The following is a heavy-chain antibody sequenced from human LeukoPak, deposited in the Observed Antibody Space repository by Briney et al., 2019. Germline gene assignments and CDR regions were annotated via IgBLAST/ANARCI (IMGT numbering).Heavy chain of an antibody. J-gene: IGHJ3*02. Sequence: PGGSLRLSCAASGFTFSSYGMHWVRQAPGKGLEWVANIKQDGSGKYYVDSVKGRFTISRDNAKNSLYLQMNGLRAEDTAVYYCARDGNRGGGEENDAFDIWGQGTMVTVSS. D-gene: IGHD2-15*01. CDR2: IKQDGSGK. CDR1: GFTFSSYG. V-gene: IGHV3-7*01. CDR3: ARDGNRGGGEENDAFDI.